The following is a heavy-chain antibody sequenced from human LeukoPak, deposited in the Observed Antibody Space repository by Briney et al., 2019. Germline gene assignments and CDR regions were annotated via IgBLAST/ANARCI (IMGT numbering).Heavy chain of an antibody. CDR1: GGSISSSY. CDR2: IDNSGST. CDR3: ARAPLYSGGSGWSIYYFYAMDV. Sequence: SETLSLTCTVSGGSISSSYWSWVRQPPGKGLEWIGYIDNSGSTNYNPSSKSRVTISLDPPNSQFSLKLSSVTAADTAVYYCARAPLYSGGSGWSIYYFYAMDVWGQGTTVTVSS. V-gene: IGHV4-59*01. J-gene: IGHJ6*02. D-gene: IGHD6-19*01.